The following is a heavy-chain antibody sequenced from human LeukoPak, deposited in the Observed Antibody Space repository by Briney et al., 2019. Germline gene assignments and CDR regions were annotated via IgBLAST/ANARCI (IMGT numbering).Heavy chain of an antibody. Sequence: SETLSLTWTVSGGSVSSDYWSWIRQPPGKGLEWIGYIYNSVSTNYNLSLKSRVTISVDTSKNQFSLKLSSVTAADTAVYYCAADYSGSNHVEFDYWGQGTLVTVSS. CDR2: IYNSVST. V-gene: IGHV4-59*02. J-gene: IGHJ4*02. D-gene: IGHD1-26*01. CDR3: AADYSGSNHVEFDY. CDR1: GGSVSSDY.